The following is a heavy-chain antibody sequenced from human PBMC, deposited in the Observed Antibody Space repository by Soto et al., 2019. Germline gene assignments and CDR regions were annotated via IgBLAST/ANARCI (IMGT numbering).Heavy chain of an antibody. V-gene: IGHV1-69*12. CDR2: IIPIFGTA. CDR1: GGTLSSYA. Sequence: QVQLVQSGAEVKKPGSSVNVSCKASGGTLSSYAISWVRQAPGQGLEWMGGIIPIFGTANYAQKFQGRVTITADDSTSTAYMELSSLRSEDTAVYYCARGALDGGSSLYGMDVWGQGTTVTVSS. CDR3: ARGALDGGSSLYGMDV. J-gene: IGHJ6*02. D-gene: IGHD2-15*01.